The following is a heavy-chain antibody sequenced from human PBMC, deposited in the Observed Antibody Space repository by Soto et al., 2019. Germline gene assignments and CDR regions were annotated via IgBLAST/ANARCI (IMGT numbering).Heavy chain of an antibody. J-gene: IGHJ3*02. D-gene: IGHD3-3*01. Sequence: SVKGRFTISRDNSKNSLYLQMNSLRDEDSAVYYCARDSTLFGVIIISPGAFDIWGQGTMVTVSS. V-gene: IGHV3-21*01. CDR3: ARDSTLFGVIIISPGAFDI.